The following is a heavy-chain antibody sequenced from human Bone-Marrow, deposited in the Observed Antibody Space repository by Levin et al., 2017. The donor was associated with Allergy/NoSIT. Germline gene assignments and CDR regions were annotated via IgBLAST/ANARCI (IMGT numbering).Heavy chain of an antibody. Sequence: HTGGSLRLSCGASGFTFSSYYMSWVRQAPGKGLEWVANINQGGSATYYADSVKGRFTIARDNAKNSLSLQMNSLRVEDTAVYYCARNTGDWGQGILVTVSS. CDR3: ARNTGD. D-gene: IGHD7-27*01. J-gene: IGHJ4*02. CDR2: INQGGSAT. CDR1: GFTFSSYY. V-gene: IGHV3-7*01.